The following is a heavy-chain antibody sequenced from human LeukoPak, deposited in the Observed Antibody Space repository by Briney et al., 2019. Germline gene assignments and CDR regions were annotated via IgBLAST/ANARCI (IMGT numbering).Heavy chain of an antibody. CDR3: ARDEIEYGMDV. Sequence: GGSLRLSCAASGFTFSSYAMPWVRQAPGKGLEWVAVISYDGSNKYYADSVKGRFTISRDNSKNTLYLQMNSLRAEDTAVYYCARDEIEYGMDVWGQGTTVTVSS. J-gene: IGHJ6*02. D-gene: IGHD3-22*01. CDR2: ISYDGSNK. CDR1: GFTFSSYA. V-gene: IGHV3-30-3*01.